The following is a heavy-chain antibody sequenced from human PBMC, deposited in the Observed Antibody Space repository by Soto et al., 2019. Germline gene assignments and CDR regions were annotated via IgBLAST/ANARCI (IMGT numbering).Heavy chain of an antibody. CDR1: GGTLSDHG. CDR3: ARGVFDSGTHATGTSAFDI. CDR2: TIPVFNAT. V-gene: IGHV1-69*06. J-gene: IGHJ3*02. Sequence: QLQREKPGAEVKKPGSSVKFSCKASGGTLSDHGVVWLRKAPGQGLEWMGGTIPVFNATKYAPKFQGRVTIAADKSTNIAYMELSSMRSEEAAVDYCARGVFDSGTHATGTSAFDIWGQGTMVIVSS. D-gene: IGHD1-26*01.